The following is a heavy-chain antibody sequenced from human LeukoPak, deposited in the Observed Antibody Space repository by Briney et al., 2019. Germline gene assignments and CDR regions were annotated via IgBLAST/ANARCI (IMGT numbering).Heavy chain of an antibody. CDR3: TRAGNDYDYDY. D-gene: IGHD1-1*01. CDR2: IYPGDPDS. Sequence: GESLKVSCKGSGYSFTNYWIAWVRQMPGKGLEWMGFIYPGDPDSTYSPSFEGQVTISADTSISTAYLQWGSLKASDTAMYYCTRAGNDYDYDYWGQGTLVTVSS. J-gene: IGHJ4*02. CDR1: GYSFTNYW. V-gene: IGHV5-51*01.